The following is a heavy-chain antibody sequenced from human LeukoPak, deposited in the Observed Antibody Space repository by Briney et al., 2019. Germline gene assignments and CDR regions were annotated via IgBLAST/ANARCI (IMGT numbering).Heavy chain of an antibody. CDR1: GGTFSSYA. D-gene: IGHD6-6*01. J-gene: IGHJ4*02. CDR2: IIPIFGTA. V-gene: IGHV1-69*05. CDR3: ARGGLYSSSSPPDY. Sequence: GASVTVSFKASGGTFSSYAISWVRQAPGQGLEWMGGIIPIFGTANYAQKFQGRVTITTDESTSTAYMELSSLRSEDTAVYYCARGGLYSSSSPPDYWGQGTLVTVSS.